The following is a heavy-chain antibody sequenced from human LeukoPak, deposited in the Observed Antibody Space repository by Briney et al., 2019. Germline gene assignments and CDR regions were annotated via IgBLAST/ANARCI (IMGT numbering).Heavy chain of an antibody. V-gene: IGHV4-39*07. CDR2: IYYSGST. Sequence: PSETLSLTCTVSGGSISSSGYYWGWIRQPPGKGLEWIANIYYSGSTYYNPSLKSRVTISVDTSKNQLSLKLSSVTAADTAVYYCARGHPLSSPLERELLPYYFDYWGQGTLVTVSS. D-gene: IGHD2-21*01. CDR1: GGSISSSGYY. CDR3: ARGHPLSSPLERELLPYYFDY. J-gene: IGHJ4*02.